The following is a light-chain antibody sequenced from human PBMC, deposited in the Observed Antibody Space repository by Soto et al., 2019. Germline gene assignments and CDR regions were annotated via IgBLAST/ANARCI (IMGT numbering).Light chain of an antibody. CDR1: QSISSW. Sequence: DLQMTQSPSTLSASVGDRVTITCRASQSISSWLAWYQQKPGKAPKLLNYKASSLESGVPSRFSGSGSGTEFTLTVSSLQPDDFATYYCQQYNTYSRTFGQGTKVEIK. CDR3: QQYNTYSRT. CDR2: KAS. J-gene: IGKJ1*01. V-gene: IGKV1-5*03.